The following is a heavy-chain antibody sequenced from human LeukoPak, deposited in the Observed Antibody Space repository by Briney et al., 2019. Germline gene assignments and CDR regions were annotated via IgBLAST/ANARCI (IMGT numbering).Heavy chain of an antibody. Sequence: SETLSLTCAVSGVSISSTNWWSWVRQPPGKGLEWIGEVFHSGSTNYNPSLKSRVTMSVDTSKDQFSLRLTSVTAADTAVYYCARAVAGTNGDFDYWGQGTLVIVSS. CDR2: VFHSGST. D-gene: IGHD6-19*01. CDR1: GVSISSTNW. J-gene: IGHJ4*02. CDR3: ARAVAGTNGDFDY. V-gene: IGHV4-4*02.